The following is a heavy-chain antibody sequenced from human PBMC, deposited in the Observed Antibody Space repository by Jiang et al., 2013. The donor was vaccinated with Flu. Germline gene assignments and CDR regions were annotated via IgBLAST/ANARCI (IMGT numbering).Heavy chain of an antibody. Sequence: QLVESGGGLVKPGGSLRLSCAASGFTFSDYYMSWIRQAPGKGLEWVSYISSSSGYTNYADSVKGRFTISRDNAKNSLYLQMNSLRAEDTAVYYCARVLRFLEWLGLDYWGQGTLVTVSS. J-gene: IGHJ4*02. D-gene: IGHD3-3*01. CDR2: ISSSSGYT. CDR3: ARVLRFLEWLGLDY. V-gene: IGHV3-11*05. CDR1: GFTFSDYY.